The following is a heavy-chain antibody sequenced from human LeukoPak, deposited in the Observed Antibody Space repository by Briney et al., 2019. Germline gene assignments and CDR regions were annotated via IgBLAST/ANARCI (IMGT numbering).Heavy chain of an antibody. V-gene: IGHV3-33*01. CDR2: IWYDGSNK. D-gene: IGHD3-22*01. Sequence: GGSLRLSCAASGFTFSSYGTHWVRQAPGKGLEWVAVIWYDGSNKYYADSVKGRFTISRDNSKNTLYLQMNSLRAEDTAVYYCARDPRHYYDASGFDYRGQGTLVTVSS. CDR3: ARDPRHYYDASGFDY. CDR1: GFTFSSYG. J-gene: IGHJ4*02.